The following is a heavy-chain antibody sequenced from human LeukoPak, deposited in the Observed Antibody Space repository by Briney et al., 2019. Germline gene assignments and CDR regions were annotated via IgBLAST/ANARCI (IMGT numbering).Heavy chain of an antibody. J-gene: IGHJ4*02. Sequence: ASVKVSCKASGYTFTSNYIHWVRQAPGQGLEWMGMIYPRDGSTSYAQKFQGRVTVTRDTSTSTVHMELSGLRSKDTAVYYCARDQVGFDYWGQGTLVTVSS. V-gene: IGHV1-46*01. CDR2: IYPRDGST. D-gene: IGHD2-2*01. CDR1: GYTFTSNY. CDR3: ARDQVGFDY.